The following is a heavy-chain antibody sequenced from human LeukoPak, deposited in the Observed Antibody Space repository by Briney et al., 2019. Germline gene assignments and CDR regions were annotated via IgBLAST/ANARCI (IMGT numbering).Heavy chain of an antibody. Sequence: GGSLTLSCAVSGFSFSSYWLSWVRQAPGKGLEWVANIRQDGSEKYYRSSVKGRFTISRDNAKNSLFLQIHILGAEATGVYYWPEHCIPMIAGVWGKGSTVTISS. CDR3: PEHCIPMIAGV. CDR2: IRQDGSEK. J-gene: IGHJ6*04. V-gene: IGHV3-7*01. CDR1: GFSFSSYW. D-gene: IGHD3-22*01.